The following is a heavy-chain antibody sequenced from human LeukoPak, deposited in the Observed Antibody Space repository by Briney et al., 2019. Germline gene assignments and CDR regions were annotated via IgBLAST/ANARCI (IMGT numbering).Heavy chain of an antibody. CDR1: GGTFSSYA. CDR3: AYYLTFRGVIDDY. Sequence: ASVKVSCKASGGTFSSYAISWVRQAPGQGLEWMGRIIPIFGTANYAQKFQGRVTITTDESTSTAYMELSSLRSEDTAVYYCAYYLTFRGVIDDYWGQGTLVTVSS. J-gene: IGHJ4*02. V-gene: IGHV1-69*05. CDR2: IIPIFGTA. D-gene: IGHD3-16*02.